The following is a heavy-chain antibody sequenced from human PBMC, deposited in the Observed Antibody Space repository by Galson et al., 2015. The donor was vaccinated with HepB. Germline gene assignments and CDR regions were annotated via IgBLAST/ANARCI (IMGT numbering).Heavy chain of an antibody. Sequence: SLRLSCAASGFTFRNYAMSWVRQAPGKGLEWVSAISDSGDRTYYTDSVKGRFTISRDNSKSTLYVQMLSLRAEDTAVYYCASRLNPSSGWEHFDSWGQGTLVTVSS. CDR2: ISDSGDRT. D-gene: IGHD6-19*01. CDR3: ASRLNPSSGWEHFDS. J-gene: IGHJ4*02. V-gene: IGHV3-23*01. CDR1: GFTFRNYA.